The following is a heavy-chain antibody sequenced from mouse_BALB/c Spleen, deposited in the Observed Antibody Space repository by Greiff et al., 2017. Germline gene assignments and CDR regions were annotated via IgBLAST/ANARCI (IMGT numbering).Heavy chain of an antibody. J-gene: IGHJ4*01. Sequence: EVHLVESGGGLVQPGGSRKLSCAASGFTFSSFGMHWVRQAPEKGLEWVAYISSGSSTIYYADTVKGRFTISRDNPKNTLFLQMTSLRSEDTAMYYCARSGEFFYYYAMDYWGQGTSVTVSS. V-gene: IGHV5-17*02. D-gene: IGHD3-1*01. CDR1: GFTFSSFG. CDR2: ISSGSSTI. CDR3: ARSGEFFYYYAMDY.